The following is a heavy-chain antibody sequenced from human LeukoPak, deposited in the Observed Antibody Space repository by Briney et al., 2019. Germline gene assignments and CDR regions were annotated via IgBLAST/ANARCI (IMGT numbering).Heavy chain of an antibody. CDR2: ISSSGSTI. V-gene: IGHV3-48*03. CDR1: GFTFSSYE. D-gene: IGHD3-22*01. Sequence: GGSLRLSCAASGFTFSSYEMNWVRQGPGKGLEWVSYISSSGSTIYYADSVKGRFTISRDNAKNPLYLQMNSLRAEDTAVYYCARGDYYDSSGYPDYWGQGTLVTVSS. CDR3: ARGDYYDSSGYPDY. J-gene: IGHJ4*02.